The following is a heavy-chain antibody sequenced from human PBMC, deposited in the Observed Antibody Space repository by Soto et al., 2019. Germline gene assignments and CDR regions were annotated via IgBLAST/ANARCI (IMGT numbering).Heavy chain of an antibody. V-gene: IGHV1-8*01. CDR3: ASRVSLAAAGIYYYYGMDV. D-gene: IGHD6-13*01. Sequence: ASVKVSCKASGYTFTSYDINWVRQATGQGLEWMGWMNPNSGNTGYAQKFQGRVTMTRNTSISTAYMELSSLRSEDTAVYYCASRVSLAAAGIYYYYGMDVWGQGTTVTAP. CDR2: MNPNSGNT. J-gene: IGHJ6*02. CDR1: GYTFTSYD.